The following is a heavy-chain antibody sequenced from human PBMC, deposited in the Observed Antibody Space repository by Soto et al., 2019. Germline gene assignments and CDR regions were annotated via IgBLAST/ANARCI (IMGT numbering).Heavy chain of an antibody. CDR3: ARSGEFSASDYFGF. Sequence: DVQLVQYGGGWVQPGRSLRLSCGASGFTFDDYGMHWVRQAPGKGLAWVSSISWNSGRIGYADSVKGQFTISRDNVKNSLYLQMNSLRAEDTALYYCARSGEFSASDYFGFWGQGTLVTVSS. J-gene: IGHJ4*02. V-gene: IGHV3-9*01. D-gene: IGHD3-10*01. CDR2: ISWNSGRI. CDR1: GFTFDDYG.